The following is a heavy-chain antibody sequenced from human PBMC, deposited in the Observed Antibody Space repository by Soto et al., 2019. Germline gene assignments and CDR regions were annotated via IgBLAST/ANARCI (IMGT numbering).Heavy chain of an antibody. J-gene: IGHJ4*02. CDR2: ISYDGSNK. CDR3: ARDIGWELLWCYFDY. D-gene: IGHD1-26*01. CDR1: GFTFSSYA. V-gene: IGHV3-30-3*01. Sequence: QVQLVESGGGVVQPGRSLRLSCAASGFTFSSYAMHWVRQAPGKGLEWVAVISYDGSNKYYADSVKGRFTISRDNSKNTLYLQMNSLRAEDTAVYYCARDIGWELLWCYFDYWGQGTLVTVSS.